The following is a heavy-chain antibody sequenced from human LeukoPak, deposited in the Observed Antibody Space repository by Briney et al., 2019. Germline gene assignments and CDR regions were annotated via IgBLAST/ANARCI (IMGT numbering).Heavy chain of an antibody. CDR2: ISYDGTEK. CDR3: SRGAYSSSWLNFDY. CDR1: GFTFSSYA. Sequence: GGSLRLSCAASGFTFSSYAMHWVRQAPGKGLEWVALISYDGTEKYHADSVKGRFTVSRDNSKNTLYLQMNSLRLEDTATYYCSRGAYSSSWLNFDYWGQGTLVTVSS. D-gene: IGHD6-13*01. J-gene: IGHJ4*02. V-gene: IGHV3-30*04.